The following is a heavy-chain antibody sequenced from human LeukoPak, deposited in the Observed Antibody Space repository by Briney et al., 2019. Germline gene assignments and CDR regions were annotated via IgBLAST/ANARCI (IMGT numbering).Heavy chain of an antibody. CDR3: ARDLTMISDAFDI. V-gene: IGHV4-59*12. J-gene: IGHJ3*02. Sequence: PSETLSLTCTVSGGSISSYYWSWIRQPPGKGLEWIGYIYYSGSTNYNPSLKSRVTISVDTSKNQFSLQLNSVTPEDTAVYYCARDLTMISDAFDIRGQGTMVTVSS. D-gene: IGHD3-22*01. CDR1: GGSISSYY. CDR2: IYYSGST.